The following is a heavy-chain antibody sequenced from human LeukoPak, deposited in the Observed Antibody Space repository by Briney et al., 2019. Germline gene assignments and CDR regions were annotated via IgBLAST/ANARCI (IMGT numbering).Heavy chain of an antibody. J-gene: IGHJ5*02. CDR2: INNDGSSA. V-gene: IGHV3-74*01. CDR3: AGTGTLGFGFDP. CDR1: GFTFNNYW. Sequence: GGSLRLSCAASGFTFNNYWIHWVRQVPGKGLVWVSRINNDGSSASYVDSVKGRFTISRDNSKNTLYLQMNSLRAEDTAVYYCAGTGTLGFGFDPWGQGTLVTVSS. D-gene: IGHD1-14*01.